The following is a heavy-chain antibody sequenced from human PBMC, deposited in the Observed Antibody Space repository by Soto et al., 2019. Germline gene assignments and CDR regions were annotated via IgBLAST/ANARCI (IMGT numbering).Heavy chain of an antibody. D-gene: IGHD2-2*01. Sequence: GGSLRLSCAASGFTFDNHYMHWVRQVPGKGLEWVSRIKGDGSFTNYADSVEGRFTISRDNAKNTVHLQMSSLRPEDTAIYYCARAERECLETTCWYYFDFWGRGTLVTVSS. CDR1: GFTFDNHY. CDR2: IKGDGSFT. J-gene: IGHJ4*02. V-gene: IGHV3-74*01. CDR3: ARAERECLETTCWYYFDF.